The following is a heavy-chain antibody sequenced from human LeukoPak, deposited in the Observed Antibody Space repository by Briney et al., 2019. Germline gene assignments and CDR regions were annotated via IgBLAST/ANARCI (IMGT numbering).Heavy chain of an antibody. CDR1: GYIFSSYW. CDR2: IYPGDSDT. Sequence: GEALKISCKGSGYIFSSYWIGWVRQMPGKGLEWVGIIYPGDSDTRYRPSFQGQVPISADKSNSTAYLQWSSLKASDPAMYYCARPIVGSSYGMDVWGQKTTVTVSS. J-gene: IGHJ6*02. V-gene: IGHV5-51*01. CDR3: ARPIVGSSYGMDV. D-gene: IGHD1-26*01.